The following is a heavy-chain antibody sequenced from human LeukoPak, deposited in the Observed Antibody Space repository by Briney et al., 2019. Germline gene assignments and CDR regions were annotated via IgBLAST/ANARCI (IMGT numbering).Heavy chain of an antibody. J-gene: IGHJ5*02. CDR2: ISSSSSYT. CDR3: ARDTRITLVRGAKGFEP. D-gene: IGHD3-10*01. CDR1: GVTFSDYY. Sequence: GGSLRLSCAASGVTFSDYYMSWIRQAPGRGLEWVSYISSSSSYTNYADSVKGRFTISRDNAKNSLYLQMNSLRAEDTAVYYCARDTRITLVRGAKGFEPWGQGTLVTVSS. V-gene: IGHV3-11*06.